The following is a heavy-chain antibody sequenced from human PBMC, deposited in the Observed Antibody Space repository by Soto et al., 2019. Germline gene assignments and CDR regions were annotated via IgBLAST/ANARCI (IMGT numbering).Heavy chain of an antibody. CDR1: GFTFSSYA. V-gene: IGHV3-23*01. D-gene: IGHD2-15*01. Sequence: GSLRLSCAASGFTFSSYAMSWVRQAPGKGLEWVSAISGSGGSTYYADSVKGRFTISRDNSKNTLYLQMNSLRAEDTAVYYCARGGYCSGGSCYYFDYWGQGTLVTVSS. J-gene: IGHJ4*02. CDR2: ISGSGGST. CDR3: ARGGYCSGGSCYYFDY.